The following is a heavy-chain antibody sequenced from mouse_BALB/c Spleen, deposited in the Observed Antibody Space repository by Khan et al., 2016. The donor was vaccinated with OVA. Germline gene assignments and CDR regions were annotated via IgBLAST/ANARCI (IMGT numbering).Heavy chain of an antibody. CDR2: ISYSGNT. J-gene: IGHJ2*01. D-gene: IGHD1-1*01. CDR1: GYSITSYYA. CDR3: ASERLLLRYPSYFDY. Sequence: EVQLQESGPGLLKPSQSLSLTCTVTGYSITSYYAWNLIRQFPGNKLEWIAFISYSGNTTYSPSLRGRISITRDTSKNTFFLQFNSVTTEDTATYYCASERLLLRYPSYFDYWGQGTTLTVSS. V-gene: IGHV3-2*02.